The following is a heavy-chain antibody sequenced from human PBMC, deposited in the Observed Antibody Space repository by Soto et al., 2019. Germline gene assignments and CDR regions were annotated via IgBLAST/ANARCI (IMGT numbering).Heavy chain of an antibody. D-gene: IGHD3-10*01. J-gene: IGHJ4*02. CDR3: ARDMGYYYGSGSPGYFDY. V-gene: IGHV1-69*08. Sequence: QVQLVQSGAEVKKPGSSVKVSCKASGGTFSSYTISWVRQAPGQGLEWMGRIIPILGIANYAQKFQGRVTITADKSTSKAYMELSSLRSEDTAVYYCARDMGYYYGSGSPGYFDYWGQGTLVTVSS. CDR1: GGTFSSYT. CDR2: IIPILGIA.